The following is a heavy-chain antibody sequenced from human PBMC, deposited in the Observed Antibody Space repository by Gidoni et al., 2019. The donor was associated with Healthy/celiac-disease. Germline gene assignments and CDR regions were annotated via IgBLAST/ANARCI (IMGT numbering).Heavy chain of an antibody. J-gene: IGHJ5*02. CDR1: GFTFSSYA. CDR2: ISYDGSNK. CDR3: AREMVPGWFDP. D-gene: IGHD2-15*01. V-gene: IGHV3-30-3*01. Sequence: QVQLVESGGGVVQPGRSLRLSCAASGFTFSSYAMHWVRQAPGKGLEWVAVISYDGSNKYYADSVKGRFTISRDNSKNTLYLQMNSLRAEDTAVYYCAREMVPGWFDPWGQGTLVTVSS.